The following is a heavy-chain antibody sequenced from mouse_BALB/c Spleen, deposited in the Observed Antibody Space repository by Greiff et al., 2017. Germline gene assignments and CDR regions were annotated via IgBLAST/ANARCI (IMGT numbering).Heavy chain of an antibody. J-gene: IGHJ2*01. Sequence: QVQLQQSGPELVKPGASVKMSCKASGYTFTDYVISWVKQRTGQGLEWIGEIYPGSGSTYYNEKFKGKATLTADKSSNTAYMQLSSLTSEDSAVYFCARSGGYEYYFDYWGQGTTLTVSS. V-gene: IGHV1-81*01. D-gene: IGHD2-2*01. CDR2: IYPGSGST. CDR1: GYTFTDYV. CDR3: ARSGGYEYYFDY.